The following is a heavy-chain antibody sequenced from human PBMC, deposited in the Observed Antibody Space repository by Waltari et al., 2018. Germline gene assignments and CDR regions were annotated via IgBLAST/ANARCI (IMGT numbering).Heavy chain of an antibody. CDR1: GGSFGGYY. D-gene: IGHD3-22*01. J-gene: IGHJ4*02. CDR2: IHHSDDT. Sequence: QVQLQQWGAGLLRPSETLSLTCAVYGGSFGGYYWSWIRQPPGKGLEWIGQIHHSDDTNYNPSLKGRVTISVDTSKNQFSLNLSSVTATDTAVYYCAKHGGYHFDDWGQGTLVTVSS. CDR3: AKHGGYHFDD. V-gene: IGHV4-34*01.